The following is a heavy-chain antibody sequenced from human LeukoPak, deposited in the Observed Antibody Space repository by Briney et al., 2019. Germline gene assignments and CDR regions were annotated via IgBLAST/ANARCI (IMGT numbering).Heavy chain of an antibody. CDR2: IKQDGSEK. Sequence: GGSLRLSCGASGFTFTTHWIHWVRQAPGKGLVWVAKIKQDGSEKNYVDSVKGRFTISRDNAKNSLYLQMNSLRDEDTAVYYCAAGVVPAAPVDYWGQGTLVTVSS. J-gene: IGHJ4*02. CDR1: GFTFTTHW. D-gene: IGHD2-2*01. CDR3: AAGVVPAAPVDY. V-gene: IGHV3-7*01.